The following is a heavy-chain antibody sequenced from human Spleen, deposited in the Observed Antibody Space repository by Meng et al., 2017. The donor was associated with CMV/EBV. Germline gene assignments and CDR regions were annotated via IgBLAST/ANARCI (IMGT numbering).Heavy chain of an antibody. CDR2: IYSGGSST. V-gene: IGHV3-23*03. D-gene: IGHD6-13*01. CDR1: GFTFSSYE. J-gene: IGHJ6*02. CDR3: AKAFTRSSSWYRVGGNYYYYGMDV. Sequence: GESLKISCAASGFTFSSYEMNWVRQAPGKGLEWVSVIYSGGSSTYYADSVKGRFTISRDNSKNTLYLQMNSLRAEDTAVYYCAKAFTRSSSWYRVGGNYYYYGMDVWGQGTTVTVSS.